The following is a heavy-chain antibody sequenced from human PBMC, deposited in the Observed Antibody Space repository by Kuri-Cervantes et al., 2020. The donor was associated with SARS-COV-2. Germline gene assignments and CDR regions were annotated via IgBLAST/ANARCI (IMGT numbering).Heavy chain of an antibody. CDR2: ISSDGINT. Sequence: LSLTCAASGFIFSSYGMHWVRQAPGKGLEWVSVISSDGINTYYADSVKGRFTISRDTSRNTLYLRMNSLRTEDTAIYYCARDRVGVHDCWGQGTLVTVSS. CDR1: GFIFSSYG. CDR3: ARDRVGVHDC. V-gene: IGHV3-30*03. J-gene: IGHJ4*02. D-gene: IGHD2-21*01.